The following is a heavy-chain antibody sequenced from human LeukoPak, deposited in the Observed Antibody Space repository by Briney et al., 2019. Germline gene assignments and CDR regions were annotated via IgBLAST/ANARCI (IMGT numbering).Heavy chain of an antibody. CDR2: MNPNSVNT. CDR3: ESDTPLPYYDFSSGYRRVDAFDI. V-gene: IGHV1-8*01. CDR1: GYTVTSYD. J-gene: IGHJ3*02. Sequence: ASVKVSGNASGYTVTSYDITWVGRATGHGLECRGWMNPNSVNTGYAHKFQGRVTRTTNTTISTTYMELSSLRSEDTAVTSCESDTPLPYYDFSSGYRRVDAFDIWGQGTMVTVSS. D-gene: IGHD3-3*01.